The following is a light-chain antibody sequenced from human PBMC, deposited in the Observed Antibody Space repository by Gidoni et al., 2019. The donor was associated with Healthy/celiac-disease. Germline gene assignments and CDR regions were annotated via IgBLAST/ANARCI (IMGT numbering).Light chain of an antibody. CDR2: KDS. Sequence: SYELTQPPSVSVSPAQTARTTCSGDALPKQDAYWYQQKPGQAPVLVIYKDSARPSGIPERFSGSSSGTTVTLTISGVQEEDEDDYYCQSADSSGTYVIFGGGTKLTVL. CDR1: ALPKQD. V-gene: IGLV3-25*03. J-gene: IGLJ2*01. CDR3: QSADSSGTYVI.